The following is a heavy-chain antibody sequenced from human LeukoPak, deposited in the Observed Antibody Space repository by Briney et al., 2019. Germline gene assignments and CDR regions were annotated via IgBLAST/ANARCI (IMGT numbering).Heavy chain of an antibody. V-gene: IGHV3-30-3*01. CDR1: GFTFSSYA. CDR3: ARGPTQYYDSSGLGN. J-gene: IGHJ4*02. D-gene: IGHD3-22*01. Sequence: GRSLRLSCAASGFTFSSYAMHWVRQAPGKGLEWVAVISYDGSNKYYADSVKGRFTISRDNSKNTLYLQMNSLRAEDTAVYCCARGPTQYYDSSGLGNWGQGTLVTVSS. CDR2: ISYDGSNK.